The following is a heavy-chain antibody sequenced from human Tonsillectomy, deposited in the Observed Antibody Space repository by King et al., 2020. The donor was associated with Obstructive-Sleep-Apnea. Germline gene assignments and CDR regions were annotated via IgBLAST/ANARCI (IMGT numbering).Heavy chain of an antibody. J-gene: IGHJ4*02. D-gene: IGHD4-17*01. CDR1: GFSFNIYA. V-gene: IGHV3-30*04. CDR3: AREDYDQCYFDY. Sequence: VQLVESGGGVVQPGGSLRLSCAASGFSFNIYAMHWVRQAPGKGLEWVAVISYHGNNKYYANSVKGRFTISRDNSENTLYLQMNSLTADDTAVYYCAREDYDQCYFDYWGQGTLVTVSS. CDR2: ISYHGNNK.